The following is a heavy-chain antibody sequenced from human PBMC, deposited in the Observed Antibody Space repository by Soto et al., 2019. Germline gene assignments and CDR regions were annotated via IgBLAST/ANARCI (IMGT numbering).Heavy chain of an antibody. CDR2: INAGNGNT. D-gene: IGHD1-26*01. V-gene: IGHV1-3*01. J-gene: IGHJ4*02. CDR3: ARGRAGATVYGY. CDR1: GYTFTSYA. Sequence: ASVNVSCKASGYTFTSYAMHWVRQAPGQRLEWMGWINAGNGNTKYSQKFQGRVTITRDTSASTAYMELSSLRSEDTAVYYCARGRAGATVYGYWGQGTMVTVSS.